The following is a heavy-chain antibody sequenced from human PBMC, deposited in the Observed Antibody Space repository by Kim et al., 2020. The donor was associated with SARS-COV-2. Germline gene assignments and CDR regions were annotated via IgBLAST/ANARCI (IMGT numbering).Heavy chain of an antibody. CDR1: GFTFSSYG. V-gene: IGHV3-30*18. J-gene: IGHJ6*02. Sequence: GGSLRLSCAASGFTFSSYGMHWVRQAPGKGLEWVAVISYDGSNKYYADSVKGRFTISRDNSKNTLYLQMNSLRAEDTAVYYCAKDRGHYSGSGSPYYYGMDVWGQGTKVTVSS. CDR3: AKDRGHYSGSGSPYYYGMDV. CDR2: ISYDGSNK. D-gene: IGHD3-10*01.